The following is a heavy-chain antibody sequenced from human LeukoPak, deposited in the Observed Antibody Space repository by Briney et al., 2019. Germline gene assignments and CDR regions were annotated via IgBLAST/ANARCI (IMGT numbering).Heavy chain of an antibody. CDR1: GFTFSSYS. J-gene: IGHJ3*02. CDR3: AKSSHSFGNDALDI. D-gene: IGHD5-18*01. V-gene: IGHV3-23*01. Sequence: PGGSLRLSCAASGFTFSSYSMNWVRQAPGKGLEYVSVIRGGGGVQYYAASVKGRFTISRDNSKNTLYLQMNSLRAEDTAVYYCAKSSHSFGNDALDIWSQGTMVTVSS. CDR2: IRGGGGVQ.